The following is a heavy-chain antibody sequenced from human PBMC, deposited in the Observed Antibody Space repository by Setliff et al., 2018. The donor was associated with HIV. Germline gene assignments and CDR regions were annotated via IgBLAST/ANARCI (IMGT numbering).Heavy chain of an antibody. D-gene: IGHD3-16*01. CDR2: IYYSGST. J-gene: IGHJ6*02. CDR1: GGSISSYC. V-gene: IGHV4-59*01. CDR3: ARGVGTLGSNYYGMDV. Sequence: SETLSLTCTVSGGSISSYCWNWIRQPPGKGLEWIGYIYYSGSTKYNPSLKSRVTISVDTSKNQFSLKLSSVTAADTAVYYCARGVGTLGSNYYGMDVWGQGTTVTVSS.